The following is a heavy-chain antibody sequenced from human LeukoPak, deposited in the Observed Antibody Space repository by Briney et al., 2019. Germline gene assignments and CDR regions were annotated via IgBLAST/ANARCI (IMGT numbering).Heavy chain of an antibody. CDR3: ARDRRLHH. J-gene: IGHJ1*01. CDR2: IGSSGTTK. V-gene: IGHV3-48*03. CDR1: GFTCSSYE. Sequence: QRGGSLRLSCAASGFTCSSYEMNWVRQAPGKGLEWVSYIGSSGTTKDYADCVKGRFTISRDNAKDSLYLQMDSLRAEDTAVYYCARDRRLHHWGQGTLVIVSS.